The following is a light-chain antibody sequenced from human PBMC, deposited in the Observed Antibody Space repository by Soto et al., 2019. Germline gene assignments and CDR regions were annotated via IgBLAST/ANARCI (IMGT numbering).Light chain of an antibody. J-gene: IGLJ1*01. CDR2: LNSDGSH. CDR3: QTWGTGIHYV. Sequence: QLVLTQSPSASASLGASVTLTCTLSSGHSSYAIAWHRQQPEKGPRYLMKLNSDGSHSKGDGIPDRFSGSSSGAERYLTISSLQSEDEADYYYQTWGTGIHYVFGTGTKVTVL. CDR1: SGHSSYA. V-gene: IGLV4-69*01.